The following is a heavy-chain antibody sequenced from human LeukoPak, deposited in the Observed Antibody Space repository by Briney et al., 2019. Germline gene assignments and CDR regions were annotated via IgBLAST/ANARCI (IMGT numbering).Heavy chain of an antibody. Sequence: GGSLRLSCAASGFTFSTYDFHWVRQAAGEGLQWVSSIAAAGDTFYLSSVKGRFTISRENAKNSLYLQMNSLRAGDTAVYYCARGAGIGFDLWGQGTLVTVSS. CDR3: ARGAGIGFDL. J-gene: IGHJ5*02. D-gene: IGHD2/OR15-2a*01. CDR2: IAAAGDT. V-gene: IGHV3-13*01. CDR1: GFTFSTYD.